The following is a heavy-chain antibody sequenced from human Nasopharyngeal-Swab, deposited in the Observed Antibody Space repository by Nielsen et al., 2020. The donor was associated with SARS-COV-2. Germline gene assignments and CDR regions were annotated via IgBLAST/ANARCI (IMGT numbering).Heavy chain of an antibody. V-gene: IGHV4-59*08. CDR2: IYYNGAT. CDR3: AMTGFWTGYFDY. Sequence: GSLRLSCTVSGDSISSYYWSWIRQPPGKGLEWIGYIYYNGATKYNPSLKSRVTLSADTSKNQFSLKVNSVTAADTAVYYCAMTGFWTGYFDYWGQGILATVSS. D-gene: IGHD3/OR15-3a*01. J-gene: IGHJ4*02. CDR1: GDSISSYY.